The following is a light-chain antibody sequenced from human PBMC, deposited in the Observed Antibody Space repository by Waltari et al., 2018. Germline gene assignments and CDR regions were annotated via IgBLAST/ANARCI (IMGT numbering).Light chain of an antibody. CDR2: DAS. Sequence: DIQLTQSPSSLSAAVGDRVTITCQATLDITTSLSWFQQKPGKAPQLLIYDASSLQAGVPSRFSVTGSVTAFSFTIPSLQPEDSATYYYQPYHSLPYTFGRGTKLQIK. CDR1: LDITTS. J-gene: IGKJ2*01. CDR3: QPYHSLPYT. V-gene: IGKV1-33*01.